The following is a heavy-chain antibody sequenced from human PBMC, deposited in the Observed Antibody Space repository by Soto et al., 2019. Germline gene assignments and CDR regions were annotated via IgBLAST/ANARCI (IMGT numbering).Heavy chain of an antibody. V-gene: IGHV1-18*01. J-gene: IGHJ6*02. CDR1: GYTFTSYG. CDR3: ARAKWELLLYYGMDV. Sequence: QVQLVQSGAEVKKPGASVKVSCKASGYTFTSYGISWVRQAPGQGLEWMGWISAYNGNTNYAQKLQGRVTMTTDTSXXTAYMELRSLRSDDTAVYYCARAKWELLLYYGMDVWGQGTTVTVSS. CDR2: ISAYNGNT. D-gene: IGHD1-26*01.